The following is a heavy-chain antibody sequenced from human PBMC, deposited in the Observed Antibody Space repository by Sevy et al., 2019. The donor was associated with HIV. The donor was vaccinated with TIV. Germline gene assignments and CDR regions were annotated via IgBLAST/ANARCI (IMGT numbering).Heavy chain of an antibody. CDR1: VFTFSSYE. D-gene: IGHD4-17*01. J-gene: IGHJ4*02. Sequence: GGSLRLSCVASVFTFSSYEMNWVRQAPGKGLEWVSYISNSGTSMYYSDSVKGRFTISRDNARNSLYLQMNSLRAEDTAVYYCARDLPPSATTVAHFDCWGQGTLVTVS. CDR2: ISNSGTSM. V-gene: IGHV3-48*03. CDR3: ARDLPPSATTVAHFDC.